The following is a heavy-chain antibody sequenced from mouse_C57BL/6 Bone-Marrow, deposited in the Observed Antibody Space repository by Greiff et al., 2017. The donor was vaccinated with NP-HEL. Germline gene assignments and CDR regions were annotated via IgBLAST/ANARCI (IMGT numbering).Heavy chain of an antibody. CDR1: GYSITSGYY. CDR3: ARGITTVVAYYAMDY. V-gene: IGHV3-6*01. Sequence: DVQLQESGPGLVKPSQSLSLTCSVTGYSITSGYYWNWIRQFPGNKLEWMGYISYDGSNNYNPSLKNRISITRDTSKNQFFLKLNSVTTEDTATYYCARGITTVVAYYAMDYWGQGTSVTVSS. J-gene: IGHJ4*01. D-gene: IGHD1-1*01. CDR2: ISYDGSN.